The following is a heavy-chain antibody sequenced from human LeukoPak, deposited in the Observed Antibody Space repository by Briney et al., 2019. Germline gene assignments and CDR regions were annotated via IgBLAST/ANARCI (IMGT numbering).Heavy chain of an antibody. J-gene: IGHJ6*03. V-gene: IGHV3-21*01. CDR2: IRSSSSYI. Sequence: PGGSLRLSCAVSGFTFSSYSMNWVRQAPGKGLEWVSSIRSSSSYIYYADSVKGRFTISRDNAKNSLYLQMNSLRAEDTAVYYCAKSSGWNYYYYYMDVWGKGTTVIASS. CDR1: GFTFSSYS. D-gene: IGHD6-19*01. CDR3: AKSSGWNYYYYYMDV.